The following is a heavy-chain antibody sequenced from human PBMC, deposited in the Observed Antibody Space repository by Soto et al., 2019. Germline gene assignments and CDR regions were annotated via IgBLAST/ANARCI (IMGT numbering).Heavy chain of an antibody. Sequence: ASVKVSCKASGYTFTSYGTSWVRQAPGQGLEWMGWISAYNGNTNYAQKLQGRVTMTTDTSTSTAYMELRSLRSDDTAVYYCARVGRLTYYYDSSRFRLFDYWGQGTLVTVS. J-gene: IGHJ4*02. CDR2: ISAYNGNT. CDR1: GYTFTSYG. V-gene: IGHV1-18*04. CDR3: ARVGRLTYYYDSSRFRLFDY. D-gene: IGHD3-22*01.